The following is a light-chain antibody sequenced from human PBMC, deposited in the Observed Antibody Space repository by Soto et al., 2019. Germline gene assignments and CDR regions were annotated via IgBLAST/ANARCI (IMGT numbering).Light chain of an antibody. CDR2: AAS. V-gene: IGKV1-39*01. CDR3: QQYGRFLT. J-gene: IGKJ2*01. CDR1: QGISTY. Sequence: DIQMTQSPSSLSASVGDRVTITCRASQGISTYLNWYLQKPGKAPKLLIYAASSLQSGVPSRFSGSGSETDFTLAISSLQPDDFATYYCQQYGRFLTFGQGTKVDIK.